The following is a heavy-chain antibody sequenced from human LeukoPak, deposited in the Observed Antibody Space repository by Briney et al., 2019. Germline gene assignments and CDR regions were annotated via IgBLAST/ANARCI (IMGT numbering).Heavy chain of an antibody. CDR1: GFTFSSYA. CDR3: ARAPYDSSGYYFLSAFDI. J-gene: IGHJ3*02. D-gene: IGHD3-22*01. CDR2: ISGSGGST. Sequence: PGGSLRLSCAASGFTFSSYAMSWVRQAPGKGLEWVSAISGSGGSTYYADSVKGRFTISRDNSKNTLYLQMNSLRAEDTAVYYCARAPYDSSGYYFLSAFDIWGQGTMVTVSS. V-gene: IGHV3-23*01.